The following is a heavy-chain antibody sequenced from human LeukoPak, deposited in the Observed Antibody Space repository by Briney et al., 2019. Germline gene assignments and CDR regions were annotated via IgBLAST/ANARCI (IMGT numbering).Heavy chain of an antibody. V-gene: IGHV3-23*01. CDR3: ARDLYADFWSGSVFDY. Sequence: PGGSLRRSCEASGFSFSSYATSWVRQAPGKGLEWISGISGSGGTTYYAGSVKGRFTISRDISKNTLYLQMSSLRAGDTAVYYCARDLYADFWSGSVFDYWGRGTLVTVSS. CDR1: GFSFSSYA. CDR2: ISGSGGTT. J-gene: IGHJ4*02. D-gene: IGHD3-3*01.